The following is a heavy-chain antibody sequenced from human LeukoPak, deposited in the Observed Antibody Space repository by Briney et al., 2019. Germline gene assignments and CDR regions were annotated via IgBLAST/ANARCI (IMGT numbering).Heavy chain of an antibody. CDR1: GYTFTSYV. CDR3: ARTEYSSGWGYYWYFDL. CDR2: ISAYNGNT. V-gene: IGHV1-18*01. Sequence: ASVKVSCKASGYTFTSYVISWVRQAPGQGLEWMGWISAYNGNTNYAQKLQGRVTMTTDTSTSTAYMELRSLRSDDTAVYYCARTEYSSGWGYYWYFDLWGRGTLVTVSS. D-gene: IGHD6-19*01. J-gene: IGHJ2*01.